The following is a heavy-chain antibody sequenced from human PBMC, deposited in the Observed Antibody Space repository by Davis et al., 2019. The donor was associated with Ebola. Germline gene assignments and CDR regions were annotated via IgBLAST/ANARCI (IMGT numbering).Heavy chain of an antibody. V-gene: IGHV4-59*01. D-gene: IGHD6-19*01. CDR3: ARGSQWLGPDY. CDR2: IYYSGIT. Sequence: SETLSLTCTVSGGSFSTYYLSWVRQPPGKGLEWVGYIYYSGITHYNPSLRGRVTISVDTSKKHFSLKLGSVTAADTAVYYCARGSQWLGPDYWGQGTLVTVSS. J-gene: IGHJ4*02. CDR1: GGSFSTYY.